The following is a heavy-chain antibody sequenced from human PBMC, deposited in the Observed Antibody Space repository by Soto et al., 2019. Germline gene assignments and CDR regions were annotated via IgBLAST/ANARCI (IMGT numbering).Heavy chain of an antibody. CDR2: IYHSGST. CDR3: ARDGEHYSDSSGRLDV. Sequence: PSQTLSLTCAVSGGSISSSHWWTWVRQPPGKGLEWIGEIYHSGSTNYNPSLKSRVTISVDKSKNQFSLWLGSVTAADTAVYYCARDGEHYSDSSGRLDVWGQGNTVTVSS. V-gene: IGHV4-4*02. J-gene: IGHJ6*02. CDR1: GGSISSSHW. D-gene: IGHD3-22*01.